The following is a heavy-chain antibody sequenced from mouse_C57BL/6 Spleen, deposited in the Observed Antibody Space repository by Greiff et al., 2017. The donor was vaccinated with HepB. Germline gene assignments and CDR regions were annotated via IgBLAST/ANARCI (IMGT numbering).Heavy chain of an antibody. D-gene: IGHD1-1*01. V-gene: IGHV1-76*01. CDR2: ICPGSGNT. CDR3: ARDGRAPYYAMDY. Sequence: VQRVESGAELVRPGASVKLSCKASGYTFTDYYINWVKQRPGQGLEWIARICPGSGNTYYNEKFKGKATLTAEKSSSTAYMQLSSLTSEDAAVYCCARDGRAPYYAMDYWGQGTSVTVSS. J-gene: IGHJ4*01. CDR1: GYTFTDYY.